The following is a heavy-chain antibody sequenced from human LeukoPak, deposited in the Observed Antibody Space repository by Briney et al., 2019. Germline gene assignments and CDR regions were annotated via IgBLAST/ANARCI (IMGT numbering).Heavy chain of an antibody. CDR1: GGSFSGYY. CDR2: INHSGST. D-gene: IGHD6-13*01. V-gene: IGHV4-34*01. J-gene: IGHJ5*02. Sequence: SETLSLTCAVYGGSFSGYYWSWIRQPPGKGLEWIGEINHSGSTNYNPSLKSRVTISVDTSKNQFSLKLSSVTAADTAVYYCASSSSSWYHPLNWFDPWGQGTLVTVSS. CDR3: ASSSSSWYHPLNWFDP.